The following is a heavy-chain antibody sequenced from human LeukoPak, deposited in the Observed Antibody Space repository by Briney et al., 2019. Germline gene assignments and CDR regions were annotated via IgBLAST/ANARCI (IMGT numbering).Heavy chain of an antibody. CDR1: GGSISSYY. CDR2: IYYSGST. Sequence: SETLSLTCAVSGGSISSYYWSWIRQPPGKGLEWIGYIYYSGSTNYNPSLKSRVTISVDTSKNQFSLKLSSVTAADTAVYYCASSRSSGDWFDPWGQGTLVTVSS. CDR3: ASSRSSGDWFDP. V-gene: IGHV4-59*01. J-gene: IGHJ5*02. D-gene: IGHD3-10*01.